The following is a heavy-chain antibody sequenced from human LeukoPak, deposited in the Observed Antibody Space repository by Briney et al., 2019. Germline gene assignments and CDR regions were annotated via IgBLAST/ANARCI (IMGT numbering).Heavy chain of an antibody. D-gene: IGHD6-19*01. V-gene: IGHV3-7*01. J-gene: IGHJ1*01. CDR1: GFTFRSNW. CDR2: VQPDGSAK. Sequence: PGGSLRLSCAASGFTFRSNWMNWVRQAPGKGLEWVAHVQPDGSAKIYADSVKGRFTISRDSAKDSVYLQMNSLRVEDTAVYYCARDFFGWSSLGHWGQGTLVTVSS. CDR3: ARDFFGWSSLGH.